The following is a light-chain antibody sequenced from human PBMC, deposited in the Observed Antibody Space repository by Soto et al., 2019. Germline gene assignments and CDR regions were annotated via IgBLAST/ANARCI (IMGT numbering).Light chain of an antibody. CDR3: NSYTSSSTVA. Sequence: QSVLTQPASVSESPGQSVTISCTGTSSDVGGYDYVSWYQQHPGKAPQLLIYDVSIRPSGVSDRFSGSKSGNTASLTISGLQAEDEADYYCNSYTSSSTVAFGGGTQLTAL. CDR2: DVS. CDR1: SSDVGGYDY. J-gene: IGLJ2*01. V-gene: IGLV2-14*01.